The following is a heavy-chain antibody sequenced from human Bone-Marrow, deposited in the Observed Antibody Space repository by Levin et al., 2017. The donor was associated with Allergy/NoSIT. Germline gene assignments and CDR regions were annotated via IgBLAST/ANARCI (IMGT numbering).Heavy chain of an antibody. J-gene: IGHJ4*02. Sequence: PGGSLRLSCVGSGFTFADYAMSWVRQVPGKGLQWVSTVAHNGGWTNDADSVKGRFTISRDNSQNTLFLQMNSLRADDTAVYFCKTYRQRGEFDYWGQGILVTVSS. V-gene: IGHV3-23*01. CDR1: GFTFADYA. D-gene: IGHD3-16*01. CDR3: KTYRQRGEFDY. CDR2: VAHNGGWT.